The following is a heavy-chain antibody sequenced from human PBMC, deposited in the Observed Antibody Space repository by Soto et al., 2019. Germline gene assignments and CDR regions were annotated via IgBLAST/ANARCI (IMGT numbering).Heavy chain of an antibody. Sequence: ASVKVSCKAFGGPFSSHTFSWVRQAPGQGLEWMGRIIPALGTTTYAQKFQGRVTITADESVTTVYMELNSLRIVDTAVFYCARPDFGDYWYFDLWGRGTPVTVSS. J-gene: IGHJ2*01. CDR2: IIPALGTT. CDR1: GGPFSSHT. D-gene: IGHD4-17*01. V-gene: IGHV1-69*08. CDR3: ARPDFGDYWYFDL.